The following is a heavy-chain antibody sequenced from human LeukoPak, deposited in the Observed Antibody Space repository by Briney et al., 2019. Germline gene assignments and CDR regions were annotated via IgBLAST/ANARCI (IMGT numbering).Heavy chain of an antibody. V-gene: IGHV4-4*07. CDR1: GGSISSYY. CDR2: IYTSGST. Sequence: PSETLSLTCTVSGGSISSYYWSWIRQPAGKGLEWIGRIYTSGSTNYNPSLKSRVTMSVDTSKNQFSLKLSSETAADTAVYYCARNQNPRGSYNAGDYWGQGTLVTVSS. D-gene: IGHD1-26*01. J-gene: IGHJ4*02. CDR3: ARNQNPRGSYNAGDY.